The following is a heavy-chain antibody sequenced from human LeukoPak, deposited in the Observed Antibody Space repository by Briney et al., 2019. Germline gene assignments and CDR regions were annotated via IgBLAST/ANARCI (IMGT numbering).Heavy chain of an antibody. D-gene: IGHD3-16*01. CDR2: IKQDGSEK. CDR1: GFTFSSYW. Sequence: PGGSLRLSCAASGFTFSSYWMSWVRQAPGKGLEWVANIKQDGSEKYYVDSVKGRFTISRDNAKNSLYLQMNSLRAEDTAVYYCARTRARMIRYYFDYWGQGTLVTVSS. V-gene: IGHV3-7*01. J-gene: IGHJ4*02. CDR3: ARTRARMIRYYFDY.